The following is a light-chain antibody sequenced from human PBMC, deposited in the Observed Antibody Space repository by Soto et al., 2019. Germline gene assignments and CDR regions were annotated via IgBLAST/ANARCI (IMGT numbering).Light chain of an antibody. V-gene: IGKV3-11*01. Sequence: EIVLTQSPATLSLSPGERATLSCRASQSVTTYLSWYQQKPGLAPRLLIYDASNRATDIPARFSGSGSGTDFTLTITSLEPEDFAVYYCQHRGNWPRTFGQGTKLVIK. CDR1: QSVTTY. CDR3: QHRGNWPRT. J-gene: IGKJ2*01. CDR2: DAS.